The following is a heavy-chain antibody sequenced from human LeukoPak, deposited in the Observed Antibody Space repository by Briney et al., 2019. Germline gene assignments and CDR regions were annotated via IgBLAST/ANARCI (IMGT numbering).Heavy chain of an antibody. Sequence: SETLSLTCNVSGGSINGYYWTWIRQPPGKGLEWIGYMSYNGNTNYSPSLKSRVTISLDTSKSQISMRLTSVTAADTGVYHCARLTREDGVDVWGQGTTVTVSS. CDR1: GGSINGYY. J-gene: IGHJ6*02. CDR3: ARLTREDGVDV. CDR2: MSYNGNT. V-gene: IGHV4-59*01.